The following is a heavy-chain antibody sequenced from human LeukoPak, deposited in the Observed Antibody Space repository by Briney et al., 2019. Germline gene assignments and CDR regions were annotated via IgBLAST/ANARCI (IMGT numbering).Heavy chain of an antibody. V-gene: IGHV4-61*01. CDR3: ARGTGDSSGYYFDY. J-gene: IGHJ4*02. D-gene: IGHD3-22*01. CDR2: IYYSGST. Sequence: SETLSLTCTVSGYSISSGYYWGWIRRPPGKGLEWIGYIYYSGSTNYNPSLKSRVTISVDTSKNQFSLKLSSVTAADTALYYCARGTGDSSGYYFDYWGQGTLVTVSS. CDR1: GYSISSGYY.